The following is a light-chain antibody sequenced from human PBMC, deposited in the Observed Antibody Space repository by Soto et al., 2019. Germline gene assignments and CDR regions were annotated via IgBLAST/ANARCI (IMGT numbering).Light chain of an antibody. CDR1: QGISSY. Sequence: AIRMTQSPSSFSASTGDRVTITCRASQGISSYLAWYQQKPGKAPKLLIYAASTLQSGVPSRFSGSGSGTDFALTISSLQPEDFATYYCQQSYGVPRTFGQGTKVDIK. J-gene: IGKJ1*01. CDR3: QQSYGVPRT. V-gene: IGKV1-8*01. CDR2: AAS.